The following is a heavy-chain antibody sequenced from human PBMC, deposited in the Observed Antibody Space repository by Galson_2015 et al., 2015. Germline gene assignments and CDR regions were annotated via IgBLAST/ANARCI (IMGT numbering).Heavy chain of an antibody. V-gene: IGHV6-1*01. CDR2: TYYRSKWYN. Sequence: CAISGDSVSTNSAGWNWIRQSPSRGLEWLGRTYYRSKWYNDYAGSVKSRITINPDTSKNQFSLQLNSVTPEDTAVYFCARVRYSSSPPNYYYFYYMDVWGKGTTVIVSS. CDR1: GDSVSTNSAG. J-gene: IGHJ6*03. D-gene: IGHD6-6*01. CDR3: ARVRYSSSPPNYYYFYYMDV.